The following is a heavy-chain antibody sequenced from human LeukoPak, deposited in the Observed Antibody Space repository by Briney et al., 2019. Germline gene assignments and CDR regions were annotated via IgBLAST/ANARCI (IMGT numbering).Heavy chain of an antibody. Sequence: GASVKVSCKASGYTFTSYYMHWVRQAPGQGLEWMGIINPSGGSTSYAQKFQGRVTMTRDTSTSTVYMELSSLRSEDTAVYYCARDLSGSSRYCSSTSCYPFDYWGQGTLVTVSS. CDR1: GYTFTSYY. CDR3: ARDLSGSSRYCSSTSCYPFDY. D-gene: IGHD2-2*01. V-gene: IGHV1-46*01. J-gene: IGHJ4*02. CDR2: INPSGGST.